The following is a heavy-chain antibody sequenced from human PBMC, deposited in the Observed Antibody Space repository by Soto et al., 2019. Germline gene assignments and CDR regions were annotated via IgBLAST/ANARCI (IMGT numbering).Heavy chain of an antibody. CDR1: GGSFSGYY. Sequence: PSETLSLTCAVYGGSFSGYYWSWIRQPPGKGLEWIGEINHSGSTNYNPSLKSRVTISVDTSKNQFSLKLSSVTAADTAVYYCAVGVYDFWSGYSPALDYWGQGTLVTVS. D-gene: IGHD3-3*01. V-gene: IGHV4-34*01. CDR3: AVGVYDFWSGYSPALDY. CDR2: INHSGST. J-gene: IGHJ4*02.